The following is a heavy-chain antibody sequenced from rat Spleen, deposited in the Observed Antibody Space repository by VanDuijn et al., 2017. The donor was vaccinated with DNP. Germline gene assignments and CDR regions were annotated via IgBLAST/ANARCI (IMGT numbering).Heavy chain of an antibody. J-gene: IGHJ2*01. CDR1: GFSFRNYY. D-gene: IGHD3-1*01. Sequence: EVQLVESGGGLVQPGRSLKLSCTASGFSFRNYYMAWVRQAPKKGLEWVAIVSHSDGITYYPDSVKGRFTISRDNAKNTLYLQMNSLRSEDTATYYCARSAAPFDYWGQGVMVTVSS. V-gene: IGHV5-25*01. CDR3: ARSAAPFDY. CDR2: VSHSDGIT.